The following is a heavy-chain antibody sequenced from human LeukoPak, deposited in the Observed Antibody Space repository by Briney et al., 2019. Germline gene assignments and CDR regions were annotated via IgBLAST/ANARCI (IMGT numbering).Heavy chain of an antibody. Sequence: PSEALSLTCTVSGGSISSSSYYWGWIRQPPGKGLEWIGSIYYSGSTYYNPSLKSRVTISVDTSKNQLSLKLSSVTAADTAVYYCARPSRSSSWYYFDYWGQGTLVTVSS. CDR1: GGSISSSSYY. D-gene: IGHD6-13*01. CDR2: IYYSGST. CDR3: ARPSRSSSWYYFDY. J-gene: IGHJ4*02. V-gene: IGHV4-39*01.